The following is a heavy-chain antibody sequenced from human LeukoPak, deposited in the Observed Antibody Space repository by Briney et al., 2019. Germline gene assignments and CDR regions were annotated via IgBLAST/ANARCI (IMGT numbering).Heavy chain of an antibody. CDR1: GGSISSGSYY. V-gene: IGHV4-61*02. CDR3: ARVRREEGDTMMYQLLYDDAFDI. CDR2: IYTSGST. D-gene: IGHD2-2*02. J-gene: IGHJ3*02. Sequence: SETLSLTCTVSGGSISSGSYYWSWIRQPAGKGLEWIGRIYTSGSTNYNPSLKSRVTMSVDTSKNQFSLKLSSVTAADTAVYYCARVRREEGDTMMYQLLYDDAFDIRGQGTMVTVSS.